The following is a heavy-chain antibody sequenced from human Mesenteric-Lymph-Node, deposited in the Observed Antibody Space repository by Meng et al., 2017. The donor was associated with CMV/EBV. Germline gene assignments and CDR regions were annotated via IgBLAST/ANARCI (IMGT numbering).Heavy chain of an antibody. D-gene: IGHD2-2*01. CDR1: GGSVSSGSYY. Sequence: GSLRLSCTVSGGSVSSGSYYWSWIRQPPGKGLEWIGYIYYSGSTNYNPSLKSRVTISVDTSKNQFSLKLSSVTAADTAVYYCARAFGSGQLLWGGYNWFDPWGQGTLVTVSS. CDR2: IYYSGST. V-gene: IGHV4-61*01. CDR3: ARAFGSGQLLWGGYNWFDP. J-gene: IGHJ5*02.